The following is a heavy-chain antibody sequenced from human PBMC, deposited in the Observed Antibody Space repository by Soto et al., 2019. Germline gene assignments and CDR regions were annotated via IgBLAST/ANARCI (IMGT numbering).Heavy chain of an antibody. D-gene: IGHD2-15*01. Sequence: SQTLSLTCAISGDSVSSNSAAWNWIRQSPSRGLEWLGRTYYRSKWYNDYAVSVKSRITINPDTSKNQFYLQLNSVTPEDTAVYYCARARPCSGGSCYFDYWGQGTLVTVSS. J-gene: IGHJ4*02. CDR2: TYYRSKWYN. CDR3: ARARPCSGGSCYFDY. V-gene: IGHV6-1*01. CDR1: GDSVSSNSAA.